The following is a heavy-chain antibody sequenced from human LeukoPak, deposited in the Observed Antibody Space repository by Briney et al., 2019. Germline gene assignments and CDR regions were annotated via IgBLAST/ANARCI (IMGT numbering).Heavy chain of an antibody. CDR2: IYTSGST. CDR3: ARGDSSGWYHFDY. CDR1: GGSISSGSYY. J-gene: IGHJ4*02. V-gene: IGHV4-61*02. D-gene: IGHD6-19*01. Sequence: PSETLSLTCTVSGGSISSGSYYWSWIRQPAGKGLGWIGRIYTSGSTNYNPSLKSRVTISVDTSKNQFSLKLSSVTAADTAVYYCARGDSSGWYHFDYWGQGTLVTVSS.